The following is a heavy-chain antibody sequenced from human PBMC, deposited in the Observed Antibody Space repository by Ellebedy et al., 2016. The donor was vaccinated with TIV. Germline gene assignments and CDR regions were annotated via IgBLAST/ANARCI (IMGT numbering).Heavy chain of an antibody. D-gene: IGHD4-17*01. CDR2: IYPGDSDT. V-gene: IGHV5-51*01. CDR1: GYSFTSYW. J-gene: IGHJ3*02. CDR3: ATTGDPDAFDI. Sequence: PGGSLRLSCKGSGYSFTSYWIGWVRQMPGKGLEWMGIIYPGDSDTRYSPSFQGQATISADKSISTAYLQWSSLKASDTAMYYCATTGDPDAFDIWGQGTMVTVSS.